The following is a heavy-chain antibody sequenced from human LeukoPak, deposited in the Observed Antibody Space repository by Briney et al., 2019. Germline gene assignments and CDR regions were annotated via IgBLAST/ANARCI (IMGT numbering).Heavy chain of an antibody. CDR2: INPNSGGT. CDR1: GYTSTGYY. Sequence: ASVKVSCKASGYTSTGYYMHWVRQAPGQGLEWMGWINPNSGGTNYARKFQGRVTMTRDTSISTAYMELSRLRSDDAAVYYCARNFYFDSSGYYHYWGQGTLVTVSS. J-gene: IGHJ4*02. V-gene: IGHV1-2*02. D-gene: IGHD3-22*01. CDR3: ARNFYFDSSGYYHY.